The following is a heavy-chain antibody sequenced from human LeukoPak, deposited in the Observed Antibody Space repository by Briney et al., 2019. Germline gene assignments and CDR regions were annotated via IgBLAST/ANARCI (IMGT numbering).Heavy chain of an antibody. CDR1: GFTFSDYW. D-gene: IGHD3-10*01. V-gene: IGHV3-74*01. CDR2: INNYGSTT. CDR3: ARRGTLLWFGAFPEYYFDY. J-gene: IGHJ4*02. Sequence: SGGSLRLSCAASGFTFSDYWMHWVRQAPGKGLVWVSRINNYGSTTNYADSVKGRFTVSRDNAKNTLYLQMNSLRAEDTAVYYCARRGTLLWFGAFPEYYFDYWGQGTLVTVSS.